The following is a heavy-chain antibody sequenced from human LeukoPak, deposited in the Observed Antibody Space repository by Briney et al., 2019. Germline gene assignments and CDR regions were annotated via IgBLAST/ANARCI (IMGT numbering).Heavy chain of an antibody. CDR3: ARVQSDSSGYYYDY. J-gene: IGHJ4*02. CDR2: ISVYNGHT. V-gene: IGHV1-18*01. D-gene: IGHD3-22*01. CDR1: GYTFTSYG. Sequence: ASVKVSCKASGYTFTSYGISWVRQAPGQGLEWMGWISVYNGHTNYAQKLQGRVTMTTDTSTSTAYMELRSLRSDDTDVYYCARVQSDSSGYYYDYWGQGTLVTVSS.